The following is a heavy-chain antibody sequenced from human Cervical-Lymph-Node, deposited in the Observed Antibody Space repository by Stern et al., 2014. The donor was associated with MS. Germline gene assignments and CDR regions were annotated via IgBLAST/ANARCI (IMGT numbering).Heavy chain of an antibody. CDR3: SRDADGYSLIFGY. D-gene: IGHD5-24*01. J-gene: IGHJ4*02. Sequence: QVQLQESGPGLVKPSQTLSLTCAVTGGSISIAEYYWSWIRQSPGKGLEWIGYIHNSGTTYYNPSLKSRVTISVDTSKNQFSLKLRSVTAADTAVHYCSRDADGYSLIFGYWGRGTLVTVSS. CDR1: GGSISIAEYY. V-gene: IGHV4-30-4*01. CDR2: IHNSGTT.